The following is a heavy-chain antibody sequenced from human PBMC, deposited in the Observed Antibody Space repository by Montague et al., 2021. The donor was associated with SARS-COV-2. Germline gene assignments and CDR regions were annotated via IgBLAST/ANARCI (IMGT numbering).Heavy chain of an antibody. CDR3: ARSPTYYHILTGYFNGPNWFDP. CDR2: IYYSGSI. CDR1: GGSISSSSYY. V-gene: IGHV4-39*01. J-gene: IGHJ5*02. D-gene: IGHD3-9*01. Sequence: SETLSLTCTVSGGSISSSSYYWGWIRQPPGKGLEWIGSIYYSGSIYYNPSLKSRVTISVDTSKNQFSLKLSSVTAADTAVYYCARSPTYYHILTGYFNGPNWFDPWGQGTLVTVSS.